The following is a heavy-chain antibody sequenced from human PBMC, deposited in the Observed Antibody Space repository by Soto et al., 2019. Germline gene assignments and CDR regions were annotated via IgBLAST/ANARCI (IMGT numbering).Heavy chain of an antibody. CDR1: GASIFSYY. V-gene: IGHV4-59*01. CDR3: ARGTYYDSSGYPRPFDY. CDR2: TYYSGST. Sequence: SETLSLTVTVLGASIFSYYWIWVSKPPGKGLELIGYTYYSGSTNYNPSLKSRVTISVDTSKNQFSLKLSSVTAADTAVYYCARGTYYDSSGYPRPFDYWGQGTLVTVS. D-gene: IGHD3-22*01. J-gene: IGHJ4*02.